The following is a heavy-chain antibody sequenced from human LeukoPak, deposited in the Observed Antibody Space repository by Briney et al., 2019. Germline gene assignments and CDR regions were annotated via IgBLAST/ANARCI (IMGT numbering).Heavy chain of an antibody. CDR1: RDSVSSNSAA. CDR3: VRENERGTTVTYFDY. CDR2: TYYRSTWFN. D-gene: IGHD4-17*01. V-gene: IGHV6-1*01. J-gene: IGHJ4*02. Sequence: SQTLSLTCAISRDSVSSNSAAWNWIRQSPSRGLEWLGRTYYRSTWFNNYAVSVKSRITINPDTSKNQFSLQLNSVTPEDTAVYYCVRENERGTTVTYFDYWGQGTLVTVSS.